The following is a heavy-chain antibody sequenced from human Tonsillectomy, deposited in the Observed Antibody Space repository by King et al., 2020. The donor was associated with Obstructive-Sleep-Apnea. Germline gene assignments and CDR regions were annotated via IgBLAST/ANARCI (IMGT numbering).Heavy chain of an antibody. CDR2: IKQDGSEQ. CDR1: GFTFSNYW. V-gene: IGHV3-7*03. J-gene: IGHJ4*02. CDR3: ARTRGSHSLDY. D-gene: IGHD1-26*01. Sequence: VQLVESGGGLVQPGGSLRLSCVASGFTFSNYWMHWVRQAPGKGLEWVANIKQDGSEQYYVDSVKGRFTISRDNAKNSLYLQMNSLRAEDTAVYYCARTRGSHSLDYWGQGTLVTVSS.